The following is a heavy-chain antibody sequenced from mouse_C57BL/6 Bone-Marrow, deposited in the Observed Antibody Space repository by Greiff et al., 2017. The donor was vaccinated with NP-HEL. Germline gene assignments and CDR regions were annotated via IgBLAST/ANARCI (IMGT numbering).Heavy chain of an antibody. CDR3: ASEGITTVVAPDY. J-gene: IGHJ2*01. V-gene: IGHV1-50*01. CDR2: IDPSDSYT. D-gene: IGHD1-1*01. Sequence: QVQLKQPGAELVKPGASVKLSCKASGYTFTSYWMQWVKQRPGQGLEWIGEIDPSDSYTNYNQKFKGKATLTVDTSSSTAYMQLSSLTSEDSAVYYCASEGITTVVAPDYWGQGTTLTVSS. CDR1: GYTFTSYW.